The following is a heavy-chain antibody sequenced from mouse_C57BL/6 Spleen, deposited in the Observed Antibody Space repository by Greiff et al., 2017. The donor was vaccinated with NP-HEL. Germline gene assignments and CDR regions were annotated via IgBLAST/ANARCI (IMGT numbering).Heavy chain of an antibody. CDR2: IYWDDDK. CDR3: ARRSGTAAMDY. CDR1: GFSLSTSGMG. D-gene: IGHD4-1*01. V-gene: IGHV8-12*01. Sequence: QVTLKVSGPGILQPSQTLSLSCSFSGFSLSTSGMGVSWIRQPSGKGLEWLAHIYWDDDKRYNPSLKSRLTISKDTSRNQVFLKITSVDTADTATYYCARRSGTAAMDYWGQGTSVTVSS. J-gene: IGHJ4*01.